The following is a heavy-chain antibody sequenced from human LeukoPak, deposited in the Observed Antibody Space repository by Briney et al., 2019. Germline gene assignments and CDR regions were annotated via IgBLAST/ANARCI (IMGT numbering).Heavy chain of an antibody. D-gene: IGHD1-26*01. V-gene: IGHV3-48*03. CDR3: AREEGGNYFDA. CDR2: IGSSGTTI. CDR1: GFTFSSYE. J-gene: IGHJ4*02. Sequence: GGCLRLSCAASGFTFSSYEMNWVRQAPGKGLEWVSYIGSSGTTIYYADSVKGRFTISRDNAKNSLYLQMNSLRAEDTAVYYCAREEGGNYFDAWGQGTLVTVSS.